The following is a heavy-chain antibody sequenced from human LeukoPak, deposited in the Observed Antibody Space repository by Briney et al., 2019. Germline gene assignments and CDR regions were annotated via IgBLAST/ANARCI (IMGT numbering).Heavy chain of an antibody. V-gene: IGHV4-59*01. Sequence: SETLSLTCTVCGASIITYYWSWIRQPPGKGLEWIGYIYYSGSINYNPSLKSRVTISVDTPKNQISLKLSPVTAADTAVYFCARPLRGTSGYMVDVCGKGTTVSVSS. J-gene: IGHJ6*04. CDR3: ARPLRGTSGYMVDV. CDR1: GASIITYY. CDR2: IYYSGSI. D-gene: IGHD3-22*01.